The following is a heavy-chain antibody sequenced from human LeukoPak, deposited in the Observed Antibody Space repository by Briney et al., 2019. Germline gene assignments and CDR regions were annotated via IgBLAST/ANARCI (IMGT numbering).Heavy chain of an antibody. J-gene: IGHJ4*02. CDR1: GGSVSSYY. Sequence: SETLSLTCTVSGGSVSSYYWSWIRQPAGKGLEWIGRIYVSGSTKYSPSLKSRVTMSLDTSKNQFSLKLSSVTAADTAVYFCARGVLWFGESSHHFGYWGQGTLVTVSS. D-gene: IGHD3-10*01. CDR2: IYVSGST. CDR3: ARGVLWFGESSHHFGY. V-gene: IGHV4-4*07.